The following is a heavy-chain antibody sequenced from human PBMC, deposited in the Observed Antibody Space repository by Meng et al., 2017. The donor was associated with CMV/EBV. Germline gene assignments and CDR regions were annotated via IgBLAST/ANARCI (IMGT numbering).Heavy chain of an antibody. V-gene: IGHV1-18*01. J-gene: IGHJ4*02. CDR2: IGAYNGNT. Sequence: ASVKVSCKAPGYTFTSYGISWVRQAPGQGLEWMGWIGAYNGNTNYAQKLQGRVTMTTDTSTSTAYMELRSLRSDDTAVYYCARDRKFRWELLGEWGQGTLVTVSS. CDR3: ARDRKFRWELLGE. D-gene: IGHD1-26*01. CDR1: GYTFTSYG.